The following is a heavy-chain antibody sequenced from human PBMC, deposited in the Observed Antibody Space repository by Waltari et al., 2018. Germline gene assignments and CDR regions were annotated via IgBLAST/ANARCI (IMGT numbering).Heavy chain of an antibody. CDR3: AKDEGYAGKDGDLRH. CDR2: ISGEGENS. D-gene: IGHD2-2*01. Sequence: EVQLVESGGDLVQPGESLRLSCGISGFLFSKYAMRWVRQAPGKGLEWVAGISGEGENSYYADSVKGWFTISRDNSRNILYLQMNRLRADDTGVYYCAKDEGYAGKDGDLRHWGQGSLVSVSS. CDR1: GFLFSKYA. V-gene: IGHV3-23*04. J-gene: IGHJ1*01.